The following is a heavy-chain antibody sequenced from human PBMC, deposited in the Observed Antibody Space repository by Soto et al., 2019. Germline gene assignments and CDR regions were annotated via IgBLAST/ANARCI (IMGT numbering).Heavy chain of an antibody. CDR3: ARQMPEAGSFLGSA. D-gene: IGHD3-10*01. J-gene: IGHJ5*02. CDR1: GYSFTTYW. Sequence: EVQLVQSGAEVKRPGESLRISCQGSGYSFTTYWIIWVRQMPGKGLEWVGTIDPSDSYTNYSPSFDGHVTLSTDNSVSTASLQWAGLKASDTAMYYCARQMPEAGSFLGSAWGQGTLVTVSS. V-gene: IGHV5-10-1*03. CDR2: IDPSDSYT.